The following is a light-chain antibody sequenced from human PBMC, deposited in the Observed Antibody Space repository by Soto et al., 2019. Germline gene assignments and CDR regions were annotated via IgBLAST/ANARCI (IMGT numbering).Light chain of an antibody. J-gene: IGKJ1*01. CDR1: RSFTIDY. V-gene: IGKV3-20*01. CDR2: GIS. CDR3: QQYGSSRT. Sequence: ESGLTQAPGTLSLSPGERDTLSFSASRSFTIDYLACYRQNPGQAPRLLIYGISTRATGIPDRFSGSGSGTDFTLTISKLEPEDFAVYYCQQYGSSRTFGQGTKVDIK.